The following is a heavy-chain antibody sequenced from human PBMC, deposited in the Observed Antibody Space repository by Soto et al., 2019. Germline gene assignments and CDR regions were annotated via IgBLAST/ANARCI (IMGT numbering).Heavy chain of an antibody. Sequence: GGSLRLSCAASGFTFSSYAMSWVRQAPGKGLEWVSAISGSGGSTYYADSVKGRFTISRDNSKNTLDLQMNSLRAEDTAVYYCAKDTTIIAVSTYGMDVWGQGTTVTVSS. CDR3: AKDTTIIAVSTYGMDV. CDR2: ISGSGGST. CDR1: GFTFSSYA. V-gene: IGHV3-23*01. J-gene: IGHJ6*02. D-gene: IGHD6-19*01.